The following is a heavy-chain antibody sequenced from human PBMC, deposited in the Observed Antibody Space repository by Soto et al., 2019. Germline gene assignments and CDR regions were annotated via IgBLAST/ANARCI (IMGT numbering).Heavy chain of an antibody. D-gene: IGHD2-2*01. CDR1: GGSISDSSYT. V-gene: IGHV4-39*01. Sequence: QLQLQESGPGLVKPSETLSLTCTVSGGSISDSSYTWGWIRQPPGKGLEWLGSIYYSESTYYKPSLTSRVTISRDTSKNQFSLKLSSVTAADTAVYYCARYQRPTYYYYVDVWGKGATVTVSS. CDR2: IYYSEST. CDR3: ARYQRPTYYYYVDV. J-gene: IGHJ6*03.